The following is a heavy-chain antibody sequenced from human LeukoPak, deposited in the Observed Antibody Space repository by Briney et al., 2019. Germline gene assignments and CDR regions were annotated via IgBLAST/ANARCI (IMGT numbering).Heavy chain of an antibody. CDR2: IYYSGST. D-gene: IGHD5-18*01. Sequence: SETLSLTCTVSGGSISSSSYYWGWIRQPPGKGLEWIGSIYYSGSTYYNPSLKSRVTISVDTSKNQFSLKLSSVTAADTAVYYCARAGYSYGRYYYYYMDVWGKGTTVTVSS. CDR3: ARAGYSYGRYYYYYMDV. CDR1: GGSISSSSYY. J-gene: IGHJ6*03. V-gene: IGHV4-39*07.